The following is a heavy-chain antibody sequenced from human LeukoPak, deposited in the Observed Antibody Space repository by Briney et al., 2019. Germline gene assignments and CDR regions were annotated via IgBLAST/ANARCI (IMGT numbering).Heavy chain of an antibody. CDR1: GGAVRDSKY. CDR3: ARQFKGLLDS. Sequence: SETLSLTCSVSGGAVRDSKYWTWIRKSPEKRLEWIGYISNGGSTEYNPSLKNRVTISLDTSKNQFSLKLISMTAADRAVYYRARQFKGLLDSWGQGTLVTVSS. V-gene: IGHV4-59*08. J-gene: IGHJ4*02. CDR2: ISNGGST.